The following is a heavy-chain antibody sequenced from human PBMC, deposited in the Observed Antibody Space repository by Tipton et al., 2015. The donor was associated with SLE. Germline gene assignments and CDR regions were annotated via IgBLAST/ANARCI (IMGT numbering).Heavy chain of an antibody. V-gene: IGHV4-34*01. Sequence: LRLSCAVYGGSFSGYYWSWIRQPPGKGLEWIGEINHSGSTNYNPSLKSRVTISVDTSKNQFSLKLSSVTAADTALYYCARWGSGYAGYWGQGTLVTVSS. CDR2: INHSGST. D-gene: IGHD3-22*01. CDR1: GGSFSGYY. CDR3: ARWGSGYAGY. J-gene: IGHJ4*02.